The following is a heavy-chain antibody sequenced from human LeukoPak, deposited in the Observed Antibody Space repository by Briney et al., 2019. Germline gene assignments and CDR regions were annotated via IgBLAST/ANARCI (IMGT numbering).Heavy chain of an antibody. CDR2: MNPINGNT. CDR3: ARGRGSYDYYDYY. D-gene: IGHD3-22*01. Sequence: ASVKVSCKATGFTFTNYDINWVRQATGQGLEWMGWMNPINGNTGYAQKFQGRVTMTRDTSISTAYMELRSLTSEDTAVYYCARGRGSYDYYDYYWGQGTLVTVSS. V-gene: IGHV1-8*01. CDR1: GFTFTNYD. J-gene: IGHJ4*02.